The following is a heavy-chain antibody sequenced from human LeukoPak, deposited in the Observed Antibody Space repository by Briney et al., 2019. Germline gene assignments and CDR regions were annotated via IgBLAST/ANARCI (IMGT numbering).Heavy chain of an antibody. V-gene: IGHV1-18*01. CDR1: GYTFTNYG. CDR2: ISAYSGNT. D-gene: IGHD3-3*01. CDR3: ARAQDDYDFWSGPFDY. Sequence: ASVKVSCKASGYTFTNYGISLVRQAPGQGLEWMGWISAYSGNTNYAQNLQGSVTMTTDTSTSTAYIEQRSLRAADTAVYYCARAQDDYDFWSGPFDYWGQGTLVTASS. J-gene: IGHJ4*02.